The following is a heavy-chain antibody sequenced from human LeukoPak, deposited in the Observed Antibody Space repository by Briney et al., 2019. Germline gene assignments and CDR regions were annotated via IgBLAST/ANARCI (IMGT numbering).Heavy chain of an antibody. Sequence: SETLSLTCAVYGGSFSGYYWSWIRQPPGKGLEWIGEINHSGSTNYNPSLKSRVTISVDTSKNQFSLKLSSATAADTAVYYCARWTGYSSSWSNFDYWGQGTLVTVSS. CDR1: GGSFSGYY. D-gene: IGHD6-13*01. CDR2: INHSGST. CDR3: ARWTGYSSSWSNFDY. J-gene: IGHJ4*02. V-gene: IGHV4-34*01.